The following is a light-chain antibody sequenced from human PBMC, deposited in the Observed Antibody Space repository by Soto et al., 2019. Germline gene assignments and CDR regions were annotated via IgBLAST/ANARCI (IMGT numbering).Light chain of an antibody. Sequence: EIVLTQSPATLSLSPGERATLSCRASQSVGTYLAWYQQKPGQAPRLLIYDASNRATGIPARFSGSGSGTDFTLTISGLEPEDFAVYYCQQRTNWPPLTFGRGTKVEIK. CDR1: QSVGTY. CDR2: DAS. CDR3: QQRTNWPPLT. V-gene: IGKV3-11*01. J-gene: IGKJ4*01.